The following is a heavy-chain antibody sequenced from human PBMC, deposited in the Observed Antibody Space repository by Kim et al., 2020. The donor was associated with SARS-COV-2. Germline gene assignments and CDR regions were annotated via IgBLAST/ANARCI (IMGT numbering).Heavy chain of an antibody. V-gene: IGHV3-23*01. D-gene: IGHD2-2*01. J-gene: IGHJ6*02. CDR2: ISGSGGST. CDR1: GFTFSSYA. Sequence: GGSLRLSCAASGFTFSSYAMSWVRQAPGKGLEWVSAISGSGGSTYYADSVKGRFTISRDNSKNTLYLQMNSLRAEDTAVYYCAKDHGSSTSCLYCMDVWGQGTAVTVSS. CDR3: AKDHGSSTSCLYCMDV.